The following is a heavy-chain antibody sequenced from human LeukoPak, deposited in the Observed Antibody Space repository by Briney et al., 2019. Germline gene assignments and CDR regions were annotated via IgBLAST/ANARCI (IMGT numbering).Heavy chain of an antibody. D-gene: IGHD5-12*01. Sequence: SETLSLTCTVSGGSISSSSYYWGWIRQPPGKGLEWIGNIYYSGSTYYNPSLKSRVTISVDTSKNQFSLKLSSVTAADTAVYYCARLSGYGLHYYYYMDVWGKGTTVTVSS. CDR1: GGSISSSSYY. V-gene: IGHV4-39*07. J-gene: IGHJ6*03. CDR2: IYYSGST. CDR3: ARLSGYGLHYYYYMDV.